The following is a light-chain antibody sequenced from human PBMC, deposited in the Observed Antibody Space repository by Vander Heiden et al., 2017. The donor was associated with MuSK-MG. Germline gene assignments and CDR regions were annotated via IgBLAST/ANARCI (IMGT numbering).Light chain of an antibody. CDR2: DVS. CDR1: SSDVGGYNY. Sequence: QSALTQPASVSGSPGQSITISCTGTSSDVGGYNYVSWYQQHPGKAPKLMIYDVSNRPSGVSNRFSGSKSGTTASLTISGLQAEDEADYYCSSYTSSSTRVFGTGTKVTVL. V-gene: IGLV2-14*01. CDR3: SSYTSSSTRV. J-gene: IGLJ1*01.